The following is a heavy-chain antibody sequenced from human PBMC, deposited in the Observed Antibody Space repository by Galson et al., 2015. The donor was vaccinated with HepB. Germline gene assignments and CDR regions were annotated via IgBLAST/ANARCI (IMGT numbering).Heavy chain of an antibody. J-gene: IGHJ4*02. CDR2: ISGSGGST. CDR3: ANQPGIAAAGTRH. CDR1: GFTFSSYA. V-gene: IGHV3-23*01. D-gene: IGHD6-13*01. Sequence: SLRLSCAASGFTFSSYAMSWVRQAPGKGLEWVSAISGSGGSTYYADSVKGRFTISRDNSKNTLYLQMNSLRAEDTAVYYCANQPGIAAAGTRHWGQGTLVTVSS.